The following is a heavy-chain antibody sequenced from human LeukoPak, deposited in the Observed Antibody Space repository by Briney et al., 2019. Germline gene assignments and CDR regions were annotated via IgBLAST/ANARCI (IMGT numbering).Heavy chain of an antibody. Sequence: SETLSLTCAVYSGSFTGFYWSWIRQSPGRGLEWIGEINHNGGTNYTPSLKSRVTISLDMSKNQFSLKLSSVTAADTAVYYCARDNPWVAAAGTLGIDWFDPWGQGTLVTVSS. J-gene: IGHJ5*02. D-gene: IGHD6-13*01. CDR3: ARDNPWVAAAGTLGIDWFDP. CDR1: SGSFTGFY. V-gene: IGHV4-34*01. CDR2: INHNGGT.